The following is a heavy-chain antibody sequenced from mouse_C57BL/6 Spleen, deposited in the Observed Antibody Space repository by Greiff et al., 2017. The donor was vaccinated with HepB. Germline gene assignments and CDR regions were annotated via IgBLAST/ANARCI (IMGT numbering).Heavy chain of an antibody. D-gene: IGHD2-3*01. CDR2: IYPGNSDT. CDR1: GYTFTSYW. CDR3: ARRTIYDGYYDAMDY. Sequence: VQLQQSGTVLARPGASVKMSCKTSGYTFTSYWMHWVKQRPGQGLEWIGAIYPGNSDTSYNQKFKGKAKLTAVTSASTAYMELSSLTNEDSAVYYCARRTIYDGYYDAMDYWGQGTSVTVSS. J-gene: IGHJ4*01. V-gene: IGHV1-5*01.